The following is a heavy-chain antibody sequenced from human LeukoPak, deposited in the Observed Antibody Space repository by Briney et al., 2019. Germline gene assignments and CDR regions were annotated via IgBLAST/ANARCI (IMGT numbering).Heavy chain of an antibody. V-gene: IGHV4-39*01. D-gene: IGHD3-9*01. CDR1: GGSISSGRYY. CDR2: MYSSENTYYSGST. Sequence: KASETLSLTCSVSGGSISSGRYYWGWIRQPPGKGLKWIGSMYSSENTYYSGSTYYKPSLKSRVTISVDTSKNQFSLNLTSVTAADTAVYYCARQSRVLDILTDYSGWFDPWGQGTLVTVSS. CDR3: ARQSRVLDILTDYSGWFDP. J-gene: IGHJ5*02.